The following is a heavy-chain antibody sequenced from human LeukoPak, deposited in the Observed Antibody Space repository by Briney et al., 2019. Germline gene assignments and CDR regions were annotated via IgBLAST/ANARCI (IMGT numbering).Heavy chain of an antibody. J-gene: IGHJ4*02. CDR3: ARYGSSHEY. D-gene: IGHD6-13*01. CDR2: ISTSSSYI. Sequence: GGSLRLSCAVSGFTFSSYSMNWVRQAPGKGPEWVSSISTSSSYIYYADSVKGRFTVSRDNAKNSLYLQMNSLRAEDTAVYYCARYGSSHEYWGQGTLVTVSS. CDR1: GFTFSSYS. V-gene: IGHV3-21*01.